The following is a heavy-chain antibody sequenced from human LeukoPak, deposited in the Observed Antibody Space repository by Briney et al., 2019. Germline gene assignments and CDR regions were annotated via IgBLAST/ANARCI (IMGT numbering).Heavy chain of an antibody. Sequence: PSETLSLTCTVSGGSISSYYWSWIRQPPGKGLEWVGRSRNKADSYTAEYAASVKGRFTISRDESKNSLYLQISSLETEDTAVYYCATSSWYRLAYWGQGSLVTVSS. J-gene: IGHJ4*02. V-gene: IGHV3-72*01. CDR1: GGSISSYY. D-gene: IGHD6-13*01. CDR2: SRNKADSYTA. CDR3: ATSSWYRLAY.